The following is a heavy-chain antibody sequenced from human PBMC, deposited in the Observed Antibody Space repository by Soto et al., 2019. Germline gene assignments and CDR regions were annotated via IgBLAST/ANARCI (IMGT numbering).Heavy chain of an antibody. J-gene: IGHJ5*02. CDR1: GFTFSSYG. Sequence: GGSLRLSCAASGFTFSSYGMHWVRQAPGKGLEWVAVISYDGSNKYYADSVKGRFTISRDNSKNTLYLQMNNLRAEDTAVYYCARTSVLRYFDWLYSWFDPWGQGTLVTVSS. CDR3: ARTSVLRYFDWLYSWFDP. V-gene: IGHV3-30*03. CDR2: ISYDGSNK. D-gene: IGHD3-9*01.